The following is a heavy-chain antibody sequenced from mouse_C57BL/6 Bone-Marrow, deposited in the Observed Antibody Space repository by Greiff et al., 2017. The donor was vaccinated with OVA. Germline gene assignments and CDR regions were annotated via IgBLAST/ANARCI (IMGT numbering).Heavy chain of an antibody. Sequence: LVESGAELARPGASVKLSCKASGYTFTSYGISWVKQRTGQGLEWIGEIYPRSGNTYYNEKFKGKATLTADKSSSTAYMELRSLTSEDSAVYFCAREGNSLNYFDYWGQGTTLTVSS. CDR3: AREGNSLNYFDY. J-gene: IGHJ2*01. V-gene: IGHV1-81*01. CDR2: IYPRSGNT. CDR1: GYTFTSYG.